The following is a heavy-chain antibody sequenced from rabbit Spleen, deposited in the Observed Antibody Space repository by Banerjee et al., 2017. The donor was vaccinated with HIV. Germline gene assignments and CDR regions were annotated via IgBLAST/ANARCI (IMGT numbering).Heavy chain of an antibody. CDR3: VRGASSTGYYSL. D-gene: IGHD1-1*01. V-gene: IGHV1S47*01. CDR1: GFDLSGYG. J-gene: IGHJ4*01. Sequence: QALVVESGGGLVPPGGSLQLSCKSSGFDLSGYGVSWVRQAPGKGLEWIGYIDLVFGSTYYANWVKGRFTISSHNAQNTLYLQLNSLTVADTATYFCVRGASSTGYYSLWGPGTLVTVS. CDR2: IDLVFGST.